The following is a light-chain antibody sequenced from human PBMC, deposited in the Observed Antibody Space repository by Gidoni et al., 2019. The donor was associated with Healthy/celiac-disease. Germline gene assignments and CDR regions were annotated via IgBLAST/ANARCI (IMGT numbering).Light chain of an antibody. CDR3: KQYYSYPRT. J-gene: IGKJ1*01. CDR1: QDIISY. CDR2: AAS. V-gene: IGKV1-8*01. Sequence: AIRITQSPSSLSASTGDRVTITCRASQDIISYLAWYQQKTGKAPKLLIYAASTLQSGVPSRFSGSGSGTDFTLTISCLQSEDFATYYCKQYYSYPRTFGQGTKVEIK.